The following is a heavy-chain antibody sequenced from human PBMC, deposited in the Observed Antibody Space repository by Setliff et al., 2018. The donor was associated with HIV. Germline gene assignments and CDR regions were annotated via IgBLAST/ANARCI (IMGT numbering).Heavy chain of an antibody. CDR2: IYPGDSDT. D-gene: IGHD3-22*01. Sequence: PGESLKISCKASGYRFTSYWIAWVRQMPGKGLEWMGIIYPGDSDTRYSPSFQGQVTISVDKPLDSAYLQWNTLKASDTAMYYCARSNRGYDSRGFYRENWFDPWGQGTQVTVSS. V-gene: IGHV5-51*01. CDR1: GYRFTSYW. CDR3: ARSNRGYDSRGFYRENWFDP. J-gene: IGHJ5*02.